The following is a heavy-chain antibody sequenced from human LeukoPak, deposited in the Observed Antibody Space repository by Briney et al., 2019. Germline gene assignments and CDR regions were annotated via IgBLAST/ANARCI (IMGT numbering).Heavy chain of an antibody. CDR1: GGSISTYY. CDR3: ARTSSGWTFFDY. D-gene: IGHD6-19*01. CDR2: IYYSGST. Sequence: SETLSLTCTVSGGSISTYYWSWIRQPPGKGLEWIGYIYYSGSTNYNPSLKSRVTISGDTFKNQFSLKLSSVTAADTAVYYCARTSSGWTFFDYWGQGTLVTVSS. V-gene: IGHV4-59*01. J-gene: IGHJ4*02.